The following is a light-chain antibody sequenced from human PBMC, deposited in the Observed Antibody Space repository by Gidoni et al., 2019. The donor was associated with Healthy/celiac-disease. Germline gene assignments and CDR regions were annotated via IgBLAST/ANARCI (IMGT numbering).Light chain of an antibody. CDR1: QSVLFSSNNKNY. Sequence: DIVVTQSPDSRAVSLGERATINCKSSQSVLFSSNNKNYLAWYQHNPGQPPRLLIYWASLRESGVPDRFSGSGSGTDFTLTISSLQAEDVAVYYCQQYYSTPYTFGQGTKLEI. CDR2: WAS. V-gene: IGKV4-1*01. J-gene: IGKJ2*01. CDR3: QQYYSTPYT.